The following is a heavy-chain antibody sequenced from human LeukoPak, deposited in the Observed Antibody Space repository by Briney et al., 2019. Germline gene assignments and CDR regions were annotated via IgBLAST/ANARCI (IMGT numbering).Heavy chain of an antibody. CDR2: IYDDNT. CDR3: AARKVRGVWFYLDY. J-gene: IGHJ4*02. V-gene: IGHV3-23*01. Sequence: GVSLRLSCAASGFTVSAYAMAWVRQAPGRGLEWVSTIYDDNTYYADSVKGRFAISTDNSKNTLYLQMNSLRVEDTAVYFCAARKVRGVWFYLDYWGQGTLVTVSS. D-gene: IGHD3-10*01. CDR1: GFTVSAYA.